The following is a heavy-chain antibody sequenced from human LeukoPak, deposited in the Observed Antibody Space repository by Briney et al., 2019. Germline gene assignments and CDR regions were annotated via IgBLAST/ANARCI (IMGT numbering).Heavy chain of an antibody. CDR3: ASAAHPWSYYFDY. CDR1: GFTVSSNY. Sequence: PGGSLRLSCAASGFTVSSNYMSWVRQAPGKGLEWVSVIYSGGSTYYADSVKGRFTISRDNSKNTLYLQMNSLRAEDTAVYYCASAAHPWSYYFDYWGQGTLVTVPS. CDR2: IYSGGST. V-gene: IGHV3-66*01. D-gene: IGHD3-10*01. J-gene: IGHJ4*02.